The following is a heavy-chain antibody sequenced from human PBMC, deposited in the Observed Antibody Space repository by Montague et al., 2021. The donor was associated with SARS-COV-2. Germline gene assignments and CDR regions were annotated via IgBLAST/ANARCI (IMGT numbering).Heavy chain of an antibody. D-gene: IGHD6-13*01. Sequence: SETLSLTCAVSGGSINTDNWWTWVRQPPGEGPEWIGQIFHSGITNYNPSLQSRVTISVDKSKNQFSLRLSSVTAADTAVDYCARGRRVGDSSSWNYFDYWGQGTLVTVSS. CDR2: IFHSGIT. CDR1: GGSINTDNW. V-gene: IGHV4-4*02. CDR3: ARGRRVGDSSSWNYFDY. J-gene: IGHJ4*02.